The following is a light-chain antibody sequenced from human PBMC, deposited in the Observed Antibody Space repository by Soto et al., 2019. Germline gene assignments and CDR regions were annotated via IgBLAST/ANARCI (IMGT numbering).Light chain of an antibody. J-gene: IGKJ1*01. V-gene: IGKV3-20*01. Sequence: EIVLTQSPGTLSLSPGERATLSCRASQSVSSSYLAWYQHKPGQAPRLLIFGASTRATGIPDRFSASGSGTDFTLTISRLEPEDFAVYYWQQYGTSPWTFGQGTKVEVK. CDR3: QQYGTSPWT. CDR2: GAS. CDR1: QSVSSSY.